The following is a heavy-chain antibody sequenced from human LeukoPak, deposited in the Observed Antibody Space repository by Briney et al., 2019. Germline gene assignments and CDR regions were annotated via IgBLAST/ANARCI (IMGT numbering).Heavy chain of an antibody. Sequence: GASVKVSCKASGYTFTSYYMHWVRQAPGQGLEWMGIINPSGGSTSHAQKFQGRVTMTRDTSTSTVYMELSSLRSEDTAVYYCARPPRPYCSGGSCYGMDVWGQGTTVTVSS. V-gene: IGHV1-46*01. CDR1: GYTFTSYY. J-gene: IGHJ6*02. CDR3: ARPPRPYCSGGSCYGMDV. D-gene: IGHD2-15*01. CDR2: INPSGGST.